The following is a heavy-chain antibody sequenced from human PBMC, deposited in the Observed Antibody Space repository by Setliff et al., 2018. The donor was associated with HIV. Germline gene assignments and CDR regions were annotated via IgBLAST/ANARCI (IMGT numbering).Heavy chain of an antibody. CDR1: GDSVFSTKYY. Sequence: PSETLSLTCTVSGDSVFSTKYYWAWIRQPPGKRLEWVASIYYSGSTYYNPSLERRATISEASSKKQLSLELISVTAADTAIYYCARVRAVAGSPPDTWGQGTLVTVSS. J-gene: IGHJ5*02. D-gene: IGHD6-19*01. CDR2: IYYSGST. CDR3: ARVRAVAGSPPDT. V-gene: IGHV4-39*07.